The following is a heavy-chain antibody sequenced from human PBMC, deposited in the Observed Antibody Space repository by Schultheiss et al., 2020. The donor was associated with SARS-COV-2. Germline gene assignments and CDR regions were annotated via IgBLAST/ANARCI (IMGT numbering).Heavy chain of an antibody. CDR1: GGSISSYY. CDR3: ASSSGSYSDVDY. J-gene: IGHJ4*02. V-gene: IGHV4-34*01. CDR2: INHSGST. D-gene: IGHD1-26*01. Sequence: SETLSLTCTVSGGSISSYYWSWIRQPPGKGLEWIGEINHSGSTNYNPSLKSRVTISVDKSKNQFSLKLSSVTAADTAVYYCASSSGSYSDVDYWGQGTLVTVSS.